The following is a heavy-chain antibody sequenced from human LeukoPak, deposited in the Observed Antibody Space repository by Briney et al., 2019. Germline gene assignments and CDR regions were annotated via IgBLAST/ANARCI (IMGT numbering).Heavy chain of an antibody. J-gene: IGHJ6*03. V-gene: IGHV1-2*02. CDR2: INPKGGGT. D-gene: IGHD2-2*01. Sequence: GASVKVSCKASGYTFTGYFVHWVRQAPGQGLEWMGWINPKGGGTNYAQNFQGRLTMTTDTSTSTALMELRSLRPDDTAVYYCARWGLVAPGTYYYYYMDVWGRGTTVTVSS. CDR3: ARWGLVAPGTYYYYYMDV. CDR1: GYTFTGYF.